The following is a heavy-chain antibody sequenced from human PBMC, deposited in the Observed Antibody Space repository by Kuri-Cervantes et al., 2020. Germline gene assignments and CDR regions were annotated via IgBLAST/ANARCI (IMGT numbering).Heavy chain of an antibody. Sequence: GESLKISCAASGFTFYSYGMHWVRQAPGKGLEWVAVISYDGSNEYYADSVKGRFTISRDNSKNTLYLQMNSLRAEDTAVYYCAKSAIFGVVTPYYYYYGMDVWGQGTTVTVSS. V-gene: IGHV3-30*18. CDR1: GFTFYSYG. D-gene: IGHD3-3*01. CDR2: ISYDGSNE. CDR3: AKSAIFGVVTPYYYYYGMDV. J-gene: IGHJ6*02.